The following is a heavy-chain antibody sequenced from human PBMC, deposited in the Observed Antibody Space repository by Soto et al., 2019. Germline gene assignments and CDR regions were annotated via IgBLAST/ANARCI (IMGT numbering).Heavy chain of an antibody. V-gene: IGHV5-51*01. Sequence: GESLKISCKGSGYSFTSYWIGWVRQMPGKGLEWMGIIYPGDSDTRYSPSFQGQVTISADKSISTAYLQWSSLKASDTAMYYCAKLLYYYDSSGYYYWFDPWGQGTLVTVSS. D-gene: IGHD3-22*01. CDR3: AKLLYYYDSSGYYYWFDP. CDR2: IYPGDSDT. J-gene: IGHJ5*02. CDR1: GYSFTSYW.